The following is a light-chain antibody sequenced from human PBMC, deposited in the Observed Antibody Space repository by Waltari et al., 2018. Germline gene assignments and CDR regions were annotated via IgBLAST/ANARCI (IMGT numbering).Light chain of an antibody. CDR2: DPS. Sequence: IALTQSPATLSLSPGERATLSCRANKSVSVHLAWYQHKPGQAPRLLIYDPSNRATGIPARFSGSGSETDFNLTISRLEPEDFAVYYCQQRNNWPLSFGGGTKVEIK. J-gene: IGKJ4*01. CDR3: QQRNNWPLS. CDR1: KSVSVH. V-gene: IGKV3-11*01.